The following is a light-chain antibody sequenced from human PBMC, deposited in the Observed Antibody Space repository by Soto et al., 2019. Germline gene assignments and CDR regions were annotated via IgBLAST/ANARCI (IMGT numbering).Light chain of an antibody. Sequence: EIVLTQSPGTLSLSPGERATLSCRASQSVSSSYLAWYQQKPGQAPRLLIYGASSRATGIPDRFSGSGSGTDFTLTISRLEPEDFAVYYCQQYCSSRRTFGQGTKVEIQ. CDR1: QSVSSSY. J-gene: IGKJ1*01. V-gene: IGKV3-20*01. CDR2: GAS. CDR3: QQYCSSRRT.